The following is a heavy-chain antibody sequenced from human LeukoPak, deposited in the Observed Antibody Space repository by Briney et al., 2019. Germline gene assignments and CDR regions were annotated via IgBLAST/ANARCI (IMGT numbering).Heavy chain of an antibody. CDR3: ARGGQYVLHYDSSGYPPRGH. D-gene: IGHD3-22*01. J-gene: IGHJ4*02. CDR2: INPNSGGT. V-gene: IGHV1-2*02. Sequence: ASVKVSCKASGYTFTGYYMHWVRQAPGQGLEWMGWINPNSGGTNYAQKFQGRVTMTRDTSISTAYMELSRLRSDDTGVYYCARGGQYVLHYDSSGYPPRGHWGQGTLVTVSS. CDR1: GYTFTGYY.